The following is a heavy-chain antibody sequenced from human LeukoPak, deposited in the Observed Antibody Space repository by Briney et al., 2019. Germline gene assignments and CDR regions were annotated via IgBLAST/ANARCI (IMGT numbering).Heavy chain of an antibody. CDR2: INPGGTTV. D-gene: IGHD6-13*01. Sequence: GGSLRLSCAASGFTFSDYYMGWIRQAPGKGLERLSYINPGGTTVYYADSVKGRFTISRDNAKNSLYLQMNSLRAEDTAVYYCAKDIVAAGLFFDYWGQGTLVTVSS. J-gene: IGHJ4*02. CDR1: GFTFSDYY. CDR3: AKDIVAAGLFFDY. V-gene: IGHV3-11*01.